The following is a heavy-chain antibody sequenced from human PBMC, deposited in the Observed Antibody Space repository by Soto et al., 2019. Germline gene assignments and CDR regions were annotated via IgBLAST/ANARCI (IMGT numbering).Heavy chain of an antibody. Sequence: GGSLRLSCAASGFTFSSYAMSWVRQAPGKGLEWVSAISGSGGSTYYADSVKGRFTISRDNSKNTLYLQMNSLRAEDTAVYYCARAGTGGYSGYDVARTYWFDPWGQGTLVTISS. CDR3: ARAGTGGYSGYDVARTYWFDP. D-gene: IGHD5-12*01. CDR2: ISGSGGST. V-gene: IGHV3-23*01. J-gene: IGHJ5*02. CDR1: GFTFSSYA.